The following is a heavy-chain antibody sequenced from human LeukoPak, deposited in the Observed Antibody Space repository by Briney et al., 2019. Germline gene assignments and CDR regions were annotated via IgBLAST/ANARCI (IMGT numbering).Heavy chain of an antibody. CDR2: IKQDGGVK. Sequence: GGSLRLSCTASGFTFSSYWMSWVRQAPGKVLEWVATIKQDGGVKNYVDSVKGRFTVSRDNAENSLHLQMSSLRVEDTAVYYCARVGGGSGSSWYFDHWGQGTLVTVSS. J-gene: IGHJ4*02. D-gene: IGHD6-13*01. V-gene: IGHV3-7*03. CDR1: GFTFSSYW. CDR3: ARVGGGSGSSWYFDH.